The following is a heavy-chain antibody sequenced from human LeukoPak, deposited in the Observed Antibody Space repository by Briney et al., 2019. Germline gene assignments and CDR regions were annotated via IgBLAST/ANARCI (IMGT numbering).Heavy chain of an antibody. CDR2: INHSGST. D-gene: IGHD3-10*01. Sequence: SETLSLTCAVYGGSFSGYYWTWLRQPPGKGLEWIGEINHSGSTNYNPSLKSRVTISADTFKKQFYLKLSSVTAADTAVYYCASQVFGWFDPWGQGILVTVSS. CDR3: ASQVFGWFDP. J-gene: IGHJ5*02. CDR1: GGSFSGYY. V-gene: IGHV4-34*01.